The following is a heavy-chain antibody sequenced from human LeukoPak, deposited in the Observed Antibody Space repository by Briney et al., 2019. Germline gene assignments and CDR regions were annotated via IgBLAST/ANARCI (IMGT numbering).Heavy chain of an antibody. CDR1: GGSISSGGYS. CDR3: ARAYSRQLPPDY. Sequence: SQTLSLTCAVSGGSISSGGYSWSWIRQPPGKGLEWIGYIYHSGSTYYNPSLKSRVTISVDTSKNQFSLKLSSVTAADTAVYYCARAYSRQLPPDYWGQGTLVTVSS. J-gene: IGHJ4*02. V-gene: IGHV4-30-2*01. CDR2: IYHSGST. D-gene: IGHD6-13*01.